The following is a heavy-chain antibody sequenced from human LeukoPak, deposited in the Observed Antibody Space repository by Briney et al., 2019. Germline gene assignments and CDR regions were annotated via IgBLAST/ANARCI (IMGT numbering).Heavy chain of an antibody. CDR3: AHSAPVDTGTRGAAFDI. CDR1: GFSLSTSGVG. CDR2: IYWDDDK. D-gene: IGHD5-18*01. Sequence: SGPTLVKPTQTLTLTCTFSGFSLSTSGVGVGWIRQPPGKALEWLALIYWDDDKRYSPSLKSRLTITKDTSKNQVVLTMTNMDPVDTATYYCAHSAPVDTGTRGAAFDIWGQGTMVTVSS. V-gene: IGHV2-5*02. J-gene: IGHJ3*02.